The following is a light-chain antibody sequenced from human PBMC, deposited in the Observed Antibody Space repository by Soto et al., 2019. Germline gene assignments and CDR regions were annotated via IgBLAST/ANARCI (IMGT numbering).Light chain of an antibody. CDR3: QQRSSTQWT. J-gene: IGKJ1*01. V-gene: IGKV1-12*01. CDR1: QGIGVR. Sequence: DIQMTQSPSSLSASIGDGVTITCRASQGIGVRLAWFQQKPGKAPKLLIYDASSLESGVPSRFSGSGSETEFTLPSSSLQPEDFATYYCQQRSSTQWTFGQGTKVDIK. CDR2: DAS.